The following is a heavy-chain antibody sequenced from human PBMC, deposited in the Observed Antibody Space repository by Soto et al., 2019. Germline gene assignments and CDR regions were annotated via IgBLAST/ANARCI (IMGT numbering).Heavy chain of an antibody. CDR2: INTYNDMT. V-gene: IGHV1-18*01. CDR3: AKSPRGEMATD. CDR1: GYTFINYH. D-gene: IGHD5-12*01. J-gene: IGHJ4*02. Sequence: QVQLVQSGGEVKKPGASVTVSCKASGYTFINYHITWVRQAPGQGLEWMAWINTYNDMTDYAQRFQGRVTMTRDTSTSTAYMELRNLGSDDTAVCFCAKSPRGEMATDWGQGTMVTVSS.